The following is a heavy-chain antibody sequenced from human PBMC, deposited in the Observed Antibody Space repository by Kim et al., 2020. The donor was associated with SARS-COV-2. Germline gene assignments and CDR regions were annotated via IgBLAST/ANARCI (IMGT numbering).Heavy chain of an antibody. Sequence: DGGTTDYAAPVKGRFTMSRDDSKNTLYLQMNSLKTEDTAMYYCTTGPFDYWGQGSLVTVSS. CDR3: TTGPFDY. CDR2: DGGTT. V-gene: IGHV3-15*01. J-gene: IGHJ4*02.